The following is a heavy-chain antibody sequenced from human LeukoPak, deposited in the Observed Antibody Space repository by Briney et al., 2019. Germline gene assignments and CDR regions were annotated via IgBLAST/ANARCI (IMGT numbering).Heavy chain of an antibody. D-gene: IGHD2-21*01. CDR1: GFTFSNAW. CDR2: IKSKTDGGTT. J-gene: IGHJ5*02. Sequence: GGSLRLSCAASGFTFSNAWMSWVRQAPGKGLELVGRIKSKTDGGTTDYAAPVKGRFTISRDDSKNTLYLQMNSLKTEDTAVYYCTSGQPFVNVAYNWFDPWGQGTLVTVSS. V-gene: IGHV3-15*01. CDR3: TSGQPFVNVAYNWFDP.